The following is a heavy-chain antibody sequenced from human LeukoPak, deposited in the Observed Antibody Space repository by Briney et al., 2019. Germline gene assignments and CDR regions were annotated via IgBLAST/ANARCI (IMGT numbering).Heavy chain of an antibody. CDR2: IYTSGST. Sequence: SETLSLTCTVSGGSISSGSYYWSWIRQPAGKGLEWIGRIYTSGSTNYNPSLKSRVTISVDTSKNQFSLKLSSVTAADTAVYYCAGGVRFLEWLPDPGNYYYYMDVWGKGTTVTVSS. J-gene: IGHJ6*03. CDR3: AGGVRFLEWLPDPGNYYYYMDV. CDR1: GGSISSGSYY. V-gene: IGHV4-61*02. D-gene: IGHD3-3*01.